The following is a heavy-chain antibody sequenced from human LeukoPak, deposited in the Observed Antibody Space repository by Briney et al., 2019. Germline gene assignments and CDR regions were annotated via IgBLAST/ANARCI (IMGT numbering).Heavy chain of an antibody. CDR1: GFTLSIYA. CDR2: ISGSGGST. CDR3: AKDPYCSGGSCQNYAFDI. Sequence: GGSLRLSCAASGFTLSIYAMRWVRQAPGKGLEWVSAISGSGGSTFYADSLKDRFTISRDNTKNTLYRQMNSMRAEDTAVYYCAKDPYCSGGSCQNYAFDIWGQGTMVTVSS. D-gene: IGHD2-15*01. J-gene: IGHJ3*02. V-gene: IGHV3-23*01.